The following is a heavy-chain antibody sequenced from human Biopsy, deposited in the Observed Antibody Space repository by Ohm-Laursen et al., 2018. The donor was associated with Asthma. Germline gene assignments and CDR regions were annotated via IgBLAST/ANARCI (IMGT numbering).Heavy chain of an antibody. D-gene: IGHD1-1*01. CDR3: VRDGTDDAFDI. Sequence: PLRLSCTASGFTFGDYWMSWVRQVPGKGLEWVGVISKDASTQDYADSVKGRFTMARDNSKNTLDLQMNSLREEDTAVYYCVRDGTDDAFDIWGQGTVVSVSS. V-gene: IGHV3-30*03. J-gene: IGHJ3*02. CDR2: ISKDASTQ. CDR1: GFTFGDYW.